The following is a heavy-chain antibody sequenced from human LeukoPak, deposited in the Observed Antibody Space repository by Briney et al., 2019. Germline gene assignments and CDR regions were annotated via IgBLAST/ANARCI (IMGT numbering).Heavy chain of an antibody. J-gene: IGHJ3*02. CDR1: GGSISSYY. D-gene: IGHD2-2*01. Sequence: SETLSLTCTVSGGSISSYYWSWIRQPPGKGLEWIGYINYSGSTNYNPSLKSRVTISVDTSKNQFSLKLSSVTAADTAVYYCARDLEFDCSSTSCLLKGYAFDIWGQGTMVTVSS. V-gene: IGHV4-59*01. CDR2: INYSGST. CDR3: ARDLEFDCSSTSCLLKGYAFDI.